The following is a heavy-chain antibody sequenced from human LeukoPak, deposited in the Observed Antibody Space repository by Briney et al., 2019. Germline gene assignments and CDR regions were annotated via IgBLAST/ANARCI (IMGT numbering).Heavy chain of an antibody. V-gene: IGHV4-59*08. CDR2: IYYSGST. CDR3: ARRTYFDL. Sequence: SETLSLTCTVSGGSISNYYWSWVRQPPGKGLEWIGYIYYSGSTTYNPSLKSRVTISVDTPKNQFSLKLSSVTAADTAVYYCARRTYFDLWGRGTLVTVSS. CDR1: GGSISNYY. J-gene: IGHJ2*01.